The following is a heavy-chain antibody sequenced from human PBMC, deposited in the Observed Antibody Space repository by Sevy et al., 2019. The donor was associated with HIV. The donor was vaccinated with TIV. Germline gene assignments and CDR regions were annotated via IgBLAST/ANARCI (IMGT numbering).Heavy chain of an antibody. CDR2: LRSKNGGGTT. CDR1: GLTVTNAW. Sequence: GGSLRLSCAASGLTVTNAWMSWVRQAPGKGLEWIGRLRSKNGGGTTDYAAPARGRFTISRDDSKNTLYLQINSLKTDDTALYYCTTDHSRIRATTVTPFEIWGRGTMVTVSS. J-gene: IGHJ3*02. CDR3: TTDHSRIRATTVTPFEI. D-gene: IGHD6-13*01. V-gene: IGHV3-15*01.